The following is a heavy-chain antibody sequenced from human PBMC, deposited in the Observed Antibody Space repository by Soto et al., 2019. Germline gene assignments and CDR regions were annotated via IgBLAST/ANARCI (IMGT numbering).Heavy chain of an antibody. J-gene: IGHJ3*02. CDR3: ARVDGSTRAFDI. CDR2: TYYRSKWYN. V-gene: IGHV6-1*01. CDR1: GDSVSSNSAA. Sequence: QSQTLSLTCAISGDSVSSNSAAWNWIRQSPSRGLEWLGRTYYRSKWYNDYAVSVKSRITINPDTSKNQFSLQLNSVTPEDTSVYYCARVDGSTRAFDIWGQGTMVTVSS.